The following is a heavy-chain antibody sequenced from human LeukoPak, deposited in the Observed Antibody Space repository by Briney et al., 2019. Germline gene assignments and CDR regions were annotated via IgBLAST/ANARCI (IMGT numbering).Heavy chain of an antibody. CDR3: ARDRYYDSILSYYFDY. J-gene: IGHJ4*02. Sequence: PSGTLSLTCAVSGDSVSTTNWWTWVRQTPGKGLEWIGSIYHSGSTYYNPSLKSRVTISVDTSKNQFSLKLSSVTAADTAVYYCARDRYYDSILSYYFDYWGQGTLVTVSS. CDR1: GDSVSTTNW. CDR2: IYHSGST. V-gene: IGHV4-4*02. D-gene: IGHD3-22*01.